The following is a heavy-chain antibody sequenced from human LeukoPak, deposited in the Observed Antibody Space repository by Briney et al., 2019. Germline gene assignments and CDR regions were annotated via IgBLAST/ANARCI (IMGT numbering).Heavy chain of an antibody. J-gene: IGHJ6*02. D-gene: IGHD3-22*01. CDR3: ASAYYYDSSGYYHMYGMDV. Sequence: PSETLSLTCTVSGVSISSYYWSWIRQPPGKGLEWVGYIYYSGSTNYNRSLKSRVTISVDTSKNQFSLKPSSVTAADTAVYYCASAYYYDSSGYYHMYGMDVWGQGTTVTVSS. CDR2: IYYSGST. V-gene: IGHV4-59*01. CDR1: GVSISSYY.